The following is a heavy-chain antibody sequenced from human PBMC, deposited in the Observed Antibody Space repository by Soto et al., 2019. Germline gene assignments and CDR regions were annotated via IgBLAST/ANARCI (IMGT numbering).Heavy chain of an antibody. V-gene: IGHV4-39*01. J-gene: IGHJ5*02. CDR2: VYYTGTT. Sequence: QLQLQESGPGLVKPSETLSLTCTVSGGSIKNTSANWGWVRQPPGKGLEWIGSVYYTGTTYYNPSLQSRVTISIDTSKNQYSLSVNSVAAADTAVYYCATHTSGSRNGPHTWGQGTLVTVSS. CDR1: GGSIKNTSAN. CDR3: ATHTSGSRNGPHT. D-gene: IGHD1-26*01.